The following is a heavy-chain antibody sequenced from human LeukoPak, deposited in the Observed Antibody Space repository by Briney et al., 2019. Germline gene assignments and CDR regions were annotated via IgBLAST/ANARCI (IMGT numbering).Heavy chain of an antibody. CDR3: TRGTGTSWFDF. CDR1: GYTFTDHY. D-gene: IGHD1-1*01. CDR2: INIKSGGT. Sequence: ASVKVSCKASGYTFTDHYVHWVRQAPGQGLEWMGWINIKSGGTNYAEKFQGRATLTRDTSINSAYMEVSGLRFDDTAVYYCTRGTGTSWFDFWGQGALVTVSS. V-gene: IGHV1-2*02. J-gene: IGHJ5*01.